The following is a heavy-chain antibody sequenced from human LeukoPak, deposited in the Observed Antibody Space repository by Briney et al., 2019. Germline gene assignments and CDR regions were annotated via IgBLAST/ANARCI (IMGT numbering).Heavy chain of an antibody. Sequence: ASVKVSCKASGYTFTGYYMHWVRQAPGQGLEWMGWINPNSGGTNYAQKFQGRVTMTRDTSISTAYMELSRLRSDDTAVYYCAREYSSGWYGALDIWGQGTMVTVSS. CDR2: INPNSGGT. V-gene: IGHV1-2*02. D-gene: IGHD6-19*01. CDR1: GYTFTGYY. CDR3: AREYSSGWYGALDI. J-gene: IGHJ3*02.